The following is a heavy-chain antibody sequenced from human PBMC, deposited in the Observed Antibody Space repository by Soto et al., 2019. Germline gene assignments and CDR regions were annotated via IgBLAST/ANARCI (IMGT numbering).Heavy chain of an antibody. CDR2: ISGSGGST. Sequence: GGSLSLSFAPSGFPFSTFAMDWVRQAPGKGLEWVSAISGSGGSTYYADSVKGRFTISRDNSKNTLYLQMNSLRAEDTVVYYCAKSNRIAAAGYFDYWGQGTLVTVSS. V-gene: IGHV3-23*01. J-gene: IGHJ4*02. CDR1: GFPFSTFA. CDR3: AKSNRIAAAGYFDY. D-gene: IGHD6-13*01.